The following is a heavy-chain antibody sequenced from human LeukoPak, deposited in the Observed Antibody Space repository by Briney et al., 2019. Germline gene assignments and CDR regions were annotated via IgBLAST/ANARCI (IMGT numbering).Heavy chain of an antibody. Sequence: SETLSLTCTVSGGSVSSGSYYWSWIRQPPGKGLEWIGYIYYSGSTNYNPSLKSRVTISVDTSKNQFSLKLSSVTAADTAVNYCVTYCSGGSCYSADAFDIWGQGTMVTVSS. D-gene: IGHD2-15*01. V-gene: IGHV4-61*01. J-gene: IGHJ3*02. CDR2: IYYSGST. CDR1: GGSVSSGSYY. CDR3: VTYCSGGSCYSADAFDI.